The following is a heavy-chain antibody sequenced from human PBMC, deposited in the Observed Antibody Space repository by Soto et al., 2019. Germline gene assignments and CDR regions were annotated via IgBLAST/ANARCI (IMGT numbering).Heavy chain of an antibody. D-gene: IGHD6-6*01. V-gene: IGHV1-8*01. CDR1: GYTFTSYD. CDR2: MNPKSGNT. Sequence: QVQLVQSGAEVKKPGASVKVSCKASGYTFTSYDINWVRQATGQGLEWMGWMNPKSGNTGYAQKVQGRVTMTRNTSIDTTYRELSSLRSEDAAVYYCAREKGSSGFDPCGQGTLVIVSS. J-gene: IGHJ5*02. CDR3: AREKGSSGFDP.